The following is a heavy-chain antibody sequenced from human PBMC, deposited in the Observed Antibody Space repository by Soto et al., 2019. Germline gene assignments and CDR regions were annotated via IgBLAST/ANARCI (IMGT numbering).Heavy chain of an antibody. Sequence: QVQLQESGPGLVKPSGTLSLTCAVSGVSISSHDWWTWVRQPPGKGLEWIGESHQSGNTHYNSSLXSRVTISLDRSKNQLSLQLTSVTVADTAVYCCATRDTGRVYWGQGTLVTVSS. D-gene: IGHD5-18*01. CDR3: ATRDTGRVY. CDR2: SHQSGNT. CDR1: GVSISSHDW. V-gene: IGHV4-4*01. J-gene: IGHJ4*02.